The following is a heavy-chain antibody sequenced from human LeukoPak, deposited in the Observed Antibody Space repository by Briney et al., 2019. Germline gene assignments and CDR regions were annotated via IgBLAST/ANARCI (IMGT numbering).Heavy chain of an antibody. CDR1: GGSISSNTYY. D-gene: IGHD6-13*01. V-gene: IGHV4-39*07. J-gene: IGHJ5*02. CDR3: ARANTNPGSSSWYGVPWFDP. CDR2: IYYSGST. Sequence: PSETLSLTCTVSGGSISSNTYYWGWIRQPPGKGLEWIGSIYYSGSTYYNPSLKSRVTISVDTSKNQFSLKLSSVTAADTAVYYCARANTNPGSSSWYGVPWFDPYGQGTLVAVSS.